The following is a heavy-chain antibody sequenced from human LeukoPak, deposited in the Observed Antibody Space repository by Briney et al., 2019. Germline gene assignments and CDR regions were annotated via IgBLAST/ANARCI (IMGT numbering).Heavy chain of an antibody. J-gene: IGHJ6*03. V-gene: IGHV3-30*02. Sequence: AGGSLRLSCAASGFTFSSYGMHWVRQAPGKGLEWVAFIRYDGSNKYYAASVKGRFTISRDNSKNTLYLQMNSLRAEDTAVYYCAKGSKEVLFTRDHCMDVWGKGTTVTISS. CDR1: GFTFSSYG. CDR2: IRYDGSNK. CDR3: AKGSKEVLFTRDHCMDV. D-gene: IGHD3-3*01.